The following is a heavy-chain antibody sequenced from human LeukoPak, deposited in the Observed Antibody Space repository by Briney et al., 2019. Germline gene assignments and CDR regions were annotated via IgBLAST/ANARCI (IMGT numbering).Heavy chain of an antibody. CDR1: GGSISSYY. CDR2: IYYSGST. V-gene: IGHV4-59*01. J-gene: IGHJ6*02. D-gene: IGHD2-8*01. Sequence: SETLSLTCTVSGGSISSYYWSWIRQPPGKGLEWIGYIYYSGSTNYNPSLKSRVTISVDTSKNQFSLKLSSVTAADTAVYYCARDCVMVGSTGYYYYGMDVWAKGPRSPSP. CDR3: ARDCVMVGSTGYYYYGMDV.